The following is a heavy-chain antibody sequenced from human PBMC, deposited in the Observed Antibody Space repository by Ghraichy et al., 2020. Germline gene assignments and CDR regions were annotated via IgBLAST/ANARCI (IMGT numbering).Heavy chain of an antibody. CDR1: GFTVSSNY. J-gene: IGHJ4*02. D-gene: IGHD3-10*01. CDR2: IYSGGST. CDR3: ARDVDYYGSGSYYTAY. Sequence: GGSLRLSCAASGFTVSSNYMSWVRQAPGKGLEWVSVIYSGGSTYYADSVKGRFTISRDNSKNTLYLQMNSLRAEDTAVYYCARDVDYYGSGSYYTAYWGQGTLVPVSS. V-gene: IGHV3-53*01.